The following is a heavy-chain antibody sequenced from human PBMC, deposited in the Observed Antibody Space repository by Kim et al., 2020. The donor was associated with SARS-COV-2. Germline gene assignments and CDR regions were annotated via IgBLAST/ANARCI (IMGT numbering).Heavy chain of an antibody. CDR3: ARIPPLGYCSGGSCYSVVGENGMDI. V-gene: IGHV4-34*01. J-gene: IGHJ6*02. CDR2: INHSGST. D-gene: IGHD2-15*01. Sequence: SETLSLTCAVYGGSFSGYYWSWIRQPPGKGLEWFGEINHSGSTNYNPSLKSRGTISVDTSKNQFSLKLSSVTAADTAVYYCARIPPLGYCSGGSCYSVVGENGMDIWGQGTTVTVSS. CDR1: GGSFSGYY.